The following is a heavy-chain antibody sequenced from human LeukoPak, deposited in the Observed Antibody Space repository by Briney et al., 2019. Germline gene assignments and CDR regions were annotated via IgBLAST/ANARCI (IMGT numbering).Heavy chain of an antibody. J-gene: IGHJ5*02. CDR2: ISSSSSTI. D-gene: IGHD3-22*01. Sequence: PGGSLRLSCVASGFTFSSYSMNWVRQAPGKGLEWVSYISSSSSTIYYADSVKGRFTISRDNAKNSLYLQMNSLRDEDTAVYYCARVPYYYDSSGYPPWGQGTLVTVSS. CDR3: ARVPYYYDSSGYPP. CDR1: GFTFSSYS. V-gene: IGHV3-48*02.